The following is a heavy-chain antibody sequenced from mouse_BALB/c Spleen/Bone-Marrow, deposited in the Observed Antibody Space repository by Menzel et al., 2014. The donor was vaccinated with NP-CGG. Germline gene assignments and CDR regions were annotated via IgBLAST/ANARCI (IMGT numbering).Heavy chain of an antibody. V-gene: IGHV1-77*01. CDR1: GYTFTDYY. CDR2: IYPGSDNT. J-gene: IGHJ3*01. D-gene: IGHD1-2*01. CDR3: ARTTTATSY. Sequence: QVHVKQSGAELARPGASAKLSCKASGYTFTDYYINWMKQRTGQGLEWIGEIYPGSDNTYYNEKFKGKATLTADKSSSTTYMQLSSLTSEDSAVYFCARTTTATSYWGQGTLVTVSA.